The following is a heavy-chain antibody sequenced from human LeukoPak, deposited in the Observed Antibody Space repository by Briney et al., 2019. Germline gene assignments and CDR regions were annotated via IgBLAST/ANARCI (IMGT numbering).Heavy chain of an antibody. CDR1: GFTFSSYA. J-gene: IGHJ3*02. Sequence: GRSLRLSCAASGFTFSSYAMTWVRQAPGKGLEWVSAVSGSGGSTYYADSVKGRFTISRDNSKNTLYLQMNSLRAEDTAVYYCAKDLSYSGYDSRVGPDAFDIWGQGTMVTVSS. D-gene: IGHD5-12*01. CDR2: VSGSGGST. CDR3: AKDLSYSGYDSRVGPDAFDI. V-gene: IGHV3-23*01.